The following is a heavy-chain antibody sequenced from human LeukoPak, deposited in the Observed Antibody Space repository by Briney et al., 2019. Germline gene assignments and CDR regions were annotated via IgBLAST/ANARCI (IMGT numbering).Heavy chain of an antibody. CDR3: ARVPLINTPGRQDHFDF. J-gene: IGHJ4*02. V-gene: IGHV1-2*02. Sequence: ASVKVSCKASGYAFTSYYIQWVRQAPGQGLECMGWINPNSGDTHFARNFQDTVTMTRDTSITTVYMSLTRLTSADTTVYYCARVPLINTPGRQDHFDFWGQGTGVTVSS. CDR2: INPNSGDT. CDR1: GYAFTSYY. D-gene: IGHD2-15*01.